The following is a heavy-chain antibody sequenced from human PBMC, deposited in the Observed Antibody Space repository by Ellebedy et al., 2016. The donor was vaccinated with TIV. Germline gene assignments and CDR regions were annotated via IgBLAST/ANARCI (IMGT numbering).Heavy chain of an antibody. Sequence: SETLSLTCTVSGGSITSFYWSWIRQPPGKGLEWIGYISYSIYYSGSTNYNPSLKRRVTISVDASKNQFSLQLSSVTAADTAVYYCARHAATAGNPNMDVWGRGTTVTVSS. D-gene: IGHD4-23*01. CDR3: ARHAATAGNPNMDV. J-gene: IGHJ6*03. V-gene: IGHV4-59*08. CDR2: ISYSIYYSGST. CDR1: GGSITSFY.